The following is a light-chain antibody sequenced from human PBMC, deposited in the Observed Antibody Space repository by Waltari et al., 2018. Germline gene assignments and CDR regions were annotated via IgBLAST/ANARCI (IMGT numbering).Light chain of an antibody. V-gene: IGLV4-69*01. CDR1: SGHSSNI. CDR2: VTSDGSH. J-gene: IGLJ3*02. CDR3: QTGGHGTWV. Sequence: QLVLTQSPSASASLGASVKLTCTLDSGHSSNIIAWHHQKPEKGPRFLMKVTSDGSHTRGDEIPDRFSGSSSGPERYLTISSVQSEDEADYYCQTGGHGTWVFGGGTKLTVL.